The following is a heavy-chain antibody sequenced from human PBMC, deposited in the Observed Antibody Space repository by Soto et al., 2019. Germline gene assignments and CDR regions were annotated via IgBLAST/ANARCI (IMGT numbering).Heavy chain of an antibody. V-gene: IGHV4-34*01. CDR3: AREGFGTYYYGSGSRNWFDP. CDR2: INHSGST. CDR1: GGSFSGYY. Sequence: PSETLSLTCAVYGGSFSGYYWSWIRQPPGKGLEWIGEINHSGSTNYNPSLKSRVTISVDTSKNQFSPKLSSVTAADTAVYYCAREGFGTYYYGSGSRNWFDPWGQGTLVTVSS. D-gene: IGHD3-10*01. J-gene: IGHJ5*02.